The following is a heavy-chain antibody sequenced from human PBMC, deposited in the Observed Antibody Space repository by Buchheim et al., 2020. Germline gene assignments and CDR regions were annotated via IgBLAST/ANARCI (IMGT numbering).Heavy chain of an antibody. D-gene: IGHD3-3*01. Sequence: QVQLVQSGAEVKKPGASVKVSCKASGYTFTSYYMHWVRQAPGQGLEWMGIINPSGGSTSYAQKFQGRVTMTRNTSTSIVHMELSSLRSEDTAVYYCAREDGGIFGVENNNWFDPWGQGTL. CDR3: AREDGGIFGVENNNWFDP. CDR1: GYTFTSYY. V-gene: IGHV1-46*01. J-gene: IGHJ5*02. CDR2: INPSGGST.